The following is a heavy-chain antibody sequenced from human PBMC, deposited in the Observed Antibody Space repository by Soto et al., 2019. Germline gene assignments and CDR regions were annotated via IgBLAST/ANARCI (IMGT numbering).Heavy chain of an antibody. CDR1: GYTFTSYG. V-gene: IGHV1-18*04. CDR3: ARGPVAGSDF. CDR2: ISPYSGET. J-gene: IGHJ4*02. D-gene: IGHD6-19*01. Sequence: ASVKVSCKASGYTFTSYGIVWVRQAPGQGLEWMGWISPYSGETRYAEKFQDRVTLTTDTFTKTAYMDLRNLKSDDTAVYWCARGPVAGSDFWGQGTLVTVSS.